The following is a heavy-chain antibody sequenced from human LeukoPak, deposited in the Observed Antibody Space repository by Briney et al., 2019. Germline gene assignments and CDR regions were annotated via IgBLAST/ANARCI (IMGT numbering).Heavy chain of an antibody. V-gene: IGHV4-59*01. CDR2: IYYSGST. D-gene: IGHD3-3*01. CDR3: ARMDYDFWSGFFGPHDY. J-gene: IGHJ4*02. CDR1: GGSIGSYY. Sequence: ETLSLTCTVSGGSIGSYYWSWIRQPPGKGLEWIGYIYYSGSTNYNPSLKSRVTISVDTSKNQFSLKLSSVTAADTAVYYCARMDYDFWSGFFGPHDYWGQGTLVTVSS.